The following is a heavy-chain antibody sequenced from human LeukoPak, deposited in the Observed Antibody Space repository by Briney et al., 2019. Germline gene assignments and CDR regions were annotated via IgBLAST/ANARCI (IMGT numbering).Heavy chain of an antibody. CDR2: TYYRSKWYN. D-gene: IGHD2-2*01. J-gene: IGHJ4*02. Sequence: SQTLSLTCAISGDSVSSDSAAWNWSRQSPSRGLEWLGGTYYRSKWYNDYAVSVKSRITINPDTSKNQFSLQLKSVTPEDTAVYYCARVANASFDYWGQGTLVTVSS. CDR1: GDSVSSDSAA. V-gene: IGHV6-1*01. CDR3: ARVANASFDY.